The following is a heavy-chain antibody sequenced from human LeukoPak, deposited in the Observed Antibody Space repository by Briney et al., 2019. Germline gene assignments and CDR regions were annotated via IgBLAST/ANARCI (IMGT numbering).Heavy chain of an antibody. Sequence: ASVNVSCKASGYTFTGYYMHWVRQAPGQGLEWMGWINPNSGGTNYAQKFQGRVTMTRDTSISTAYMELSRLRSDDTAVYYCAGSSGYSSSWYFDYWGQGTLVTVSS. CDR3: AGSSGYSSSWYFDY. J-gene: IGHJ4*02. D-gene: IGHD6-13*01. V-gene: IGHV1-2*02. CDR2: INPNSGGT. CDR1: GYTFTGYY.